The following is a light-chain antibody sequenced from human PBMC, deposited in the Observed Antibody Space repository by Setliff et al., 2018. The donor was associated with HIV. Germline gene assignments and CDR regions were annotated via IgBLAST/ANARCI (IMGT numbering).Light chain of an antibody. CDR3: SSYAGSSFYV. J-gene: IGLJ1*01. Sequence: QSALAQPPSASGSPGQSVTISCTGTSSDVGGYNFVSWYQHHPGNAPKLMIYDVSKRPSGVPDRFSGSKSGNTASLTVSGLQAEDEADYSCSSYAGSSFYVFGTGTKVTVL. CDR1: SSDVGGYNF. CDR2: DVS. V-gene: IGLV2-8*01.